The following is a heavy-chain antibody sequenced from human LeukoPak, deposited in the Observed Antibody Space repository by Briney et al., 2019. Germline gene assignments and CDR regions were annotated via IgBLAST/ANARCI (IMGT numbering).Heavy chain of an antibody. J-gene: IGHJ5*02. CDR3: AKDRVSPGFNWFDP. CDR2: ISGSGYDT. Sequence: PGGSLRLSCAASGFTFRSYAMSWVRQAPGKGLEWVSAISGSGYDTFYADSVKGRFTISRDNSKNTLCLQMNSLRAEDTAVYYCAKDRVSPGFNWFDPWGQGTLVTVSS. V-gene: IGHV3-23*01. CDR1: GFTFRSYA. D-gene: IGHD3-16*01.